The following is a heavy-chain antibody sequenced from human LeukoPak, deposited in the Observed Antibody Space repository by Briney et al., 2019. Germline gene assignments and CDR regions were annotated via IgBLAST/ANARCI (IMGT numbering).Heavy chain of an antibody. V-gene: IGHV4-59*08. D-gene: IGHD6-6*01. CDR3: ARHRYTSSSSYFDF. CDR1: GGSISGYY. CDR2: IYSSGST. Sequence: SETLSLTCTVSGGSISGYYWTWIRQPLGKGLEWIGYIYSSGSTNYNPSLKSRVTISVDTSKNQFSLRLSSVTAADTAVYYCARHRYTSSSSYFDFWGQGTLVTVSS. J-gene: IGHJ4*02.